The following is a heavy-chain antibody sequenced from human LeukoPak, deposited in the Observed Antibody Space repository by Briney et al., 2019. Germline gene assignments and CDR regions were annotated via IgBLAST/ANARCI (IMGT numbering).Heavy chain of an antibody. CDR1: GGSISPYF. J-gene: IGHJ5*02. Sequence: SETLSLTCTVSGGSISPYFWSWIRQPAGKGLEWIGRITSAGDTVYNPSLRGRVTMSLDTSKNQFSLILNSVTASDTALYYCAREDLKLPHNWFDPWGQGTLVTVSP. CDR2: ITSAGDT. CDR3: AREDLKLPHNWFDP. V-gene: IGHV4-4*07.